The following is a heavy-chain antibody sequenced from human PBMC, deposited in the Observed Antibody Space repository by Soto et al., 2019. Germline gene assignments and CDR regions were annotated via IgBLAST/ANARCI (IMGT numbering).Heavy chain of an antibody. CDR1: GDYISSHY. Sequence: QVQLQESGPGLVKPSETLSLTCTVSGDYISSHYWSWIRQPPGKGLEWIGYVYHSGKTDSNHSLKSRVTISIDTSKNQISLCLRSVTAADAAVYYCARPKGIAPAIWYFALWGRGTLVHVSS. D-gene: IGHD6-13*01. CDR2: VYHSGKT. CDR3: ARPKGIAPAIWYFAL. J-gene: IGHJ2*01. V-gene: IGHV4-59*08.